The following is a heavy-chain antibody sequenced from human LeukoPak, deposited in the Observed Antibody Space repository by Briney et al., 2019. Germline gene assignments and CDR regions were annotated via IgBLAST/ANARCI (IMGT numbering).Heavy chain of an antibody. CDR2: INSDGTNT. CDR1: TFTFSRYW. CDR3: ARDRAAFGVVQVGY. V-gene: IGHV3-74*01. D-gene: IGHD3-3*01. J-gene: IGHJ4*02. Sequence: GGSLRLSRAASTFTFSRYWTHWVRQAPGKGLVWVSRINSDGTNTYYADSVKGRFTISRDNTKNALYLQMNSLRTEDTAVYYCARDRAAFGVVQVGYWGQGTLVTVSS.